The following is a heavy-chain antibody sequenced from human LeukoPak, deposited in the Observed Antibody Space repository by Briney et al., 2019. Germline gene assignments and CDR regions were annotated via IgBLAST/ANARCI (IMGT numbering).Heavy chain of an antibody. CDR1: GYTFTSYG. D-gene: IGHD3-10*01. J-gene: IGHJ4*02. CDR2: ISAYNGNT. Sequence: ASVKVSCKASGYTFTSYGISWVRQAPGQGLEWMGCISAYNGNTNYAQKLQGRVPMTTDTSTSTAYMELRSLRSDDTAVYYCAREPSRINYYGADYWGQGTLVTVSS. V-gene: IGHV1-18*01. CDR3: AREPSRINYYGADY.